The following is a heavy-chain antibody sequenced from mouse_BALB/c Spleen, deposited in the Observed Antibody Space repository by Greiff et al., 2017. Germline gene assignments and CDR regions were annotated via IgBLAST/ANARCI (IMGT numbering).Heavy chain of an antibody. CDR1: GFSLTGYG. CDR2: IWGDGST. V-gene: IGHV2-6-7*01. D-gene: IGHD2-4*01. Sequence: VKLMESGPGLVAPSHSLSITCTVSGFSLTGYGVNWVRQPPGKGLEWLGMIWGDGSTDYNSALKSRLSISKDNSKSQVFLKMNSLQTDDTARYYCASGLRRGYYYAMDYWGQGTSVTVSS. CDR3: ASGLRRGYYYAMDY. J-gene: IGHJ4*01.